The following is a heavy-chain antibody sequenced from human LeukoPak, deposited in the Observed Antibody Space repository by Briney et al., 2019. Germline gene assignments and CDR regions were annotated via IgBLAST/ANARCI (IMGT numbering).Heavy chain of an antibody. CDR2: ISYDGSNK. CDR1: GFTFSSYG. CDR3: ARDQGTYYGFWSDYYGFDY. J-gene: IGHJ4*02. D-gene: IGHD3-3*01. V-gene: IGHV3-30*19. Sequence: PGGSLRLSCAASGFTFSSYGMHWVRQAPGKGLEWVAVISYDGSNKYYADSVKGRFTISRDNSKNTLYLQMNSLRAEDTAVYYCARDQGTYYGFWSDYYGFDYWGQGTLVTVSS.